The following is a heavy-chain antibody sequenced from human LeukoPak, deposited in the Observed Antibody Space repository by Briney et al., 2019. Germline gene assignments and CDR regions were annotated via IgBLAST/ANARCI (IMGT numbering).Heavy chain of an antibody. V-gene: IGHV3-21*01. CDR2: ISSSGVYI. CDR1: GFTFSSYW. Sequence: GGSLRLSCAASGFTFSSYWMSWVRQAPGKGLEWVSSISSSGVYIYYADSVKGRFTISRDNAKNSLYLQMNSLRADDTAVYYCARDRRLQLWSPAGFDYWGQGTLVTVSS. CDR3: ARDRRLQLWSPAGFDY. D-gene: IGHD5-18*01. J-gene: IGHJ4*02.